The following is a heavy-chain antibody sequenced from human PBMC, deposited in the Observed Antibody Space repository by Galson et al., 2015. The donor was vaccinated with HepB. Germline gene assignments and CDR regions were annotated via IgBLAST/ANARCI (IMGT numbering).Heavy chain of an antibody. CDR2: ISGDTYGT. Sequence: SLRLSCAASGFTFSRHTMSWVRQTPGKGLQWVSGISGDTYGTYYVDSVKGWFTISRDNSNSRLYLQMTSVTADDTATYYCAKGRGWYTGFDSWGRGALVTVSS. CDR3: AKGRGWYTGFDS. J-gene: IGHJ4*02. D-gene: IGHD6-19*01. V-gene: IGHV3-23*01. CDR1: GFTFSRHT.